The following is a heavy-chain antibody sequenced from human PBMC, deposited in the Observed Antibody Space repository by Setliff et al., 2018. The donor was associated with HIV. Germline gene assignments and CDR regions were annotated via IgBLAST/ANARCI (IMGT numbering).Heavy chain of an antibody. Sequence: SETLSLTCTVSGGSISTSRYYWGWIRQPPGEGLEWIGSINYRGNTYYNPSLKSRAAISVDTSKNQISLKLSSVTAADTAVYYCASLDGSESPYIYYYMDVWGEGTAVTVSS. CDR2: INYRGNT. J-gene: IGHJ6*03. CDR3: ASLDGSESPYIYYYMDV. CDR1: GGSISTSRYY. V-gene: IGHV4-39*01. D-gene: IGHD3-10*01.